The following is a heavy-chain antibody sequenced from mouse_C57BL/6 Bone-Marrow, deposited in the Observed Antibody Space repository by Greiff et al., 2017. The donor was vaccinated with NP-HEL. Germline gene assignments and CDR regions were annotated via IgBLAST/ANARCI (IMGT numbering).Heavy chain of an antibody. D-gene: IGHD2-5*01. Sequence: QVQLQQSGPELVKPGASVKISCKASGYAFSSSWMNWVKQRPGKGLEWIGRIYPGDGDTNYNGKYKGKATMTTDKSSSTAYMQLSSLTSEDSAVYFCARLTYYINWDYAMDYWGQGTSVTVSS. V-gene: IGHV1-82*01. J-gene: IGHJ4*01. CDR2: IYPGDGDT. CDR3: ARLTYYINWDYAMDY. CDR1: GYAFSSSW.